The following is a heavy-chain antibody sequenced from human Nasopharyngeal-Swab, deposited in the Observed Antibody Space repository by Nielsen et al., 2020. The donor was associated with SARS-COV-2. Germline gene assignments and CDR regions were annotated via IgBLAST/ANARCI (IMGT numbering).Heavy chain of an antibody. V-gene: IGHV3-30*04. CDR3: ARVSRFGELLWGGIPFDAFDI. Sequence: GGSLRLSCAASGFTFSSYAMHWVRQAPGKGLEWVAVISYDGSNKYYADSVKGRFTISRDNSKNTLYLQMNSLGAEDTAVYYCARVSRFGELLWGGIPFDAFDIWGQGTMVTVSS. J-gene: IGHJ3*02. CDR2: ISYDGSNK. D-gene: IGHD3-10*01. CDR1: GFTFSSYA.